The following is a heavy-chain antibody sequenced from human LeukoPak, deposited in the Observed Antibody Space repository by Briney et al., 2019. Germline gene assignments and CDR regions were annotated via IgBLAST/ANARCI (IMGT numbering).Heavy chain of an antibody. V-gene: IGHV3-9*01. CDR2: ISWSSGGI. J-gene: IGHJ5*02. CDR1: GFTFDDYG. CDR3: AKDLSPSYDSSGTFDP. Sequence: GGSLRLSCAASGFTFDDYGMHWVRQAPGKGLEWVSGISWSSGGIGYADSVKGRFTISRDNAKNSLYLQMSSLRAEDTALYYCAKDLSPSYDSSGTFDPWGQGTLVTVSS. D-gene: IGHD3-22*01.